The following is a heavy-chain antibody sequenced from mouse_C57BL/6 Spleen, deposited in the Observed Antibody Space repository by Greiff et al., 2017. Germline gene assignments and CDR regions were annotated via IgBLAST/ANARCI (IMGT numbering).Heavy chain of an antibody. Sequence: EVMLVESGAELVRPGDSVKLSCTASGFNIKDDFMHWVKQRPEQGLEWIGWIDPGNGDTEYASKFQGKATITADTSSNTAYLQLSSLTSEDTAVYYCTAGRIMDYWGQGTSGTVSS. CDR2: IDPGNGDT. CDR3: TAGRIMDY. CDR1: GFNIKDDF. V-gene: IGHV14-4*01. J-gene: IGHJ4*01.